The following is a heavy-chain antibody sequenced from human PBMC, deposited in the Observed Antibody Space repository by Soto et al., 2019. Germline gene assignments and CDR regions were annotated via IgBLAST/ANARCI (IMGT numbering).Heavy chain of an antibody. Sequence: ESGGGVVQPGRSLRLSCAASGFTFSSYGMHWVRQAPGKGLEWVAVISYDGSNKYYADSVKGRFTISRDNSKNTLYLQMNSLRAEDTAVYYCAKDRRYSSSWYYFQHWGQGTLVTVSS. V-gene: IGHV3-30*18. CDR1: GFTFSSYG. CDR3: AKDRRYSSSWYYFQH. D-gene: IGHD6-13*01. CDR2: ISYDGSNK. J-gene: IGHJ1*01.